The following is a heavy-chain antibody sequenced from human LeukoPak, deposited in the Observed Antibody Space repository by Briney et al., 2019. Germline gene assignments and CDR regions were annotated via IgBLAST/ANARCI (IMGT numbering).Heavy chain of an antibody. CDR1: GFTFSSYS. V-gene: IGHV3-21*01. D-gene: IGHD3-16*01. CDR2: ISSSSSYI. CDR3: ARAFGGMYYAMDV. Sequence: PGGSLRLTCAASGFTFSSYSMNWVRQAPGKGLEWVSSISSSSSYIYYADSVKGRFTISRDDSKNTLYLQMNSLRVEETAIYTCARAFGGMYYAMDVWGQGTTVTVSS. J-gene: IGHJ6*02.